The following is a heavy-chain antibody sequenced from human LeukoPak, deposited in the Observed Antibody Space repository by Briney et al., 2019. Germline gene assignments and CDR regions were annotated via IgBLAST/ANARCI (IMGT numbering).Heavy chain of an antibody. V-gene: IGHV3-48*03. D-gene: IGHD2-21*02. CDR1: GFTFSSYE. J-gene: IGHJ4*02. CDR2: ICSSGSTI. CDR3: ARDGGGYCGGDCYPYYFDY. Sequence: GGSLRLSCAASGFTFSSYEMNWVRQAPGKGLEGVSYICSSGSTIYYADSVKRRFTISRDNAKNSLYLQMNSLRAEDTAVYYCARDGGGYCGGDCYPYYFDYWGQGTLVTVSS.